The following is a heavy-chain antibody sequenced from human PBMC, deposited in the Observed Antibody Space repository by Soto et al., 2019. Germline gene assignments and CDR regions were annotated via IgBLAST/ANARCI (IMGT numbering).Heavy chain of an antibody. CDR2: IWYDGSNK. Sequence: QVQLVESGGGVVQPGRSLRLSCAASGFTFSSYGMHWVRQAPGKGLEWVAVIWYDGSNKYYADSVKGRFTISRDNSKSTLHLQMNSLRAEDTAVYYCARGGLTDYFDYWGQGTLVTVSS. J-gene: IGHJ4*02. CDR1: GFTFSSYG. CDR3: ARGGLTDYFDY. D-gene: IGHD2-21*02. V-gene: IGHV3-33*01.